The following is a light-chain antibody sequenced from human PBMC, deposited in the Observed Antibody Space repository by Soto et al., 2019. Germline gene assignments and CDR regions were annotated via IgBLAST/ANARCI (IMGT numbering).Light chain of an antibody. CDR2: EGS. V-gene: IGLV2-23*01. J-gene: IGLJ1*01. CDR3: CSYSGGSTRYV. CDR1: SSDVGTYNL. Sequence: QSVLTQPASVSASPRQSITISCTGTSSDVGTYNLVSWYQQHPGKAPKLMIYEGSKRPSGVSYRFSGSKSGNTASLTISGPQAEDEADYYCCSYSGGSTRYVFGTGTKVTVL.